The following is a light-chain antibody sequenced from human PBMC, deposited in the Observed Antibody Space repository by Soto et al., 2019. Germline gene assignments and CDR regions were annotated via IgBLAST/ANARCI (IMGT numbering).Light chain of an antibody. CDR1: NSNIGNNY. V-gene: IGLV1-51*01. CDR2: DTN. J-gene: IGLJ2*01. Sequence: QSVLTQPPSVSAAPGQKVTIYCSGNNSNIGNNYVSWYQQLPGTAPKVLIYDTNKRPSGIRDRFSGSKSGTSATLGITGLQTGDEADYYCGTWDSSSLSAHVVFGGGTKVTVL. CDR3: GTWDSSSLSAHVV.